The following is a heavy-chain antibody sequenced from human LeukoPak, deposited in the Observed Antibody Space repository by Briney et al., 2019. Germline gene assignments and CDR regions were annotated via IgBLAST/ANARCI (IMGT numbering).Heavy chain of an antibody. J-gene: IGHJ3*02. CDR2: INPNSGGT. V-gene: IGHV1-2*02. CDR1: GYTFTGYY. D-gene: IGHD2-15*01. Sequence: ASVKVSCKASGYTFTGYYMHWVRQAPGQGLEWMGWINPNSGGTNYAQKFQGRVTMTRDTSISTAYMELSRLRSDDTAVYYCARDLKGYCSGGSCYPDGSDAFDIWGQGTMVTVSS. CDR3: ARDLKGYCSGGSCYPDGSDAFDI.